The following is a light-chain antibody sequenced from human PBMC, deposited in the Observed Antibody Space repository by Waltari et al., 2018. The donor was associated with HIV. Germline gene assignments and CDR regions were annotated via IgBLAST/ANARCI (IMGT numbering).Light chain of an antibody. J-gene: IGLJ2*01. CDR2: NVS. CDR3: SSYTSSNTVI. CDR1: SSDGGGSNY. V-gene: IGLV2-14*01. Sequence: QSALPQSASVSGSPGQSITISCTGTSSDGGGSNYVSWYHQHPGKAPKLVIYNVSNRPSGVSNRFSGSKSGNTASLTISGLQAEDEAEYYCSSYTSSNTVIFGGGTRVTVL.